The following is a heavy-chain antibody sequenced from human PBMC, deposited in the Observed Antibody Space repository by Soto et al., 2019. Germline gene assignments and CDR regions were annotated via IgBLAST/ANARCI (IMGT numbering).Heavy chain of an antibody. J-gene: IGHJ4*02. V-gene: IGHV1-18*04. CDR1: GYTFTSYG. Sequence: GASVKVSCKASGYTFTSYGISWVRQAPGQGLEWTGWISAYNGNTNYAQKLQGRVTMTTDTSTSTAYMELRSLRSDDTAVYYCARVHVALAVAKYYFDYWGQGTLVTVSS. CDR3: ARVHVALAVAKYYFDY. D-gene: IGHD6-19*01. CDR2: ISAYNGNT.